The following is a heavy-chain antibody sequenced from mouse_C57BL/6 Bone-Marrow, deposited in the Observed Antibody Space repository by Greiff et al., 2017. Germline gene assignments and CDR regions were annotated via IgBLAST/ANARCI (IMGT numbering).Heavy chain of an antibody. CDR2: ISSGSSTI. J-gene: IGHJ3*01. Sequence: EVKLVESGGGLAKPGGSLKLSCAASGFPFSDYETHWVRQAPETGLEWVAYISSGSSTIYYADTVKGRFTISRDNATNTLFLQMTSLRSEDAAMYSFAKHDAYGNSYGFSFWGQGTLVTVSA. D-gene: IGHD1-1*01. CDR3: AKHDAYGNSYGFSF. V-gene: IGHV5-17*01. CDR1: GFPFSDYE.